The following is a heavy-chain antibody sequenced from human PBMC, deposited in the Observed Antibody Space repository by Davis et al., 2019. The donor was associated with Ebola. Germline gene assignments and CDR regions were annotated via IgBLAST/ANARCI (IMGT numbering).Heavy chain of an antibody. Sequence: SETLSLTCAVYGGSFSGYYWSWIRQPPGKGLEWIGEINHSGSTNYNPSLQSRVTISVDTSKNQFSLKLSSVTAADTAVYYWARDRGGYYYGMDVWGQGTTVTVSS. D-gene: IGHD2-15*01. CDR3: ARDRGGYYYGMDV. J-gene: IGHJ6*02. V-gene: IGHV4-34*01. CDR2: INHSGST. CDR1: GGSFSGYY.